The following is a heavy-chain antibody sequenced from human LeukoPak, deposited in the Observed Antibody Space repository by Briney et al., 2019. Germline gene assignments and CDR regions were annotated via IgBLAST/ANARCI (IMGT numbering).Heavy chain of an antibody. J-gene: IGHJ6*03. Sequence: GGSLRLSCAASGFTFSSYGMHWVRQAPGKGLEWVAVIWYGGSNKYYADSVKGRFTISRDNSKNTLYLQMNSLRAEDTAVYYCAKDAARGFNYYMDVWGKGTTVTVSS. D-gene: IGHD3-10*01. CDR3: AKDAARGFNYYMDV. CDR1: GFTFSSYG. CDR2: IWYGGSNK. V-gene: IGHV3-30*02.